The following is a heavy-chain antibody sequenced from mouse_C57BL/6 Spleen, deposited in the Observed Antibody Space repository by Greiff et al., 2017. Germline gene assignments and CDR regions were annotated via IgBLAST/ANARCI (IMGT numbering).Heavy chain of an antibody. V-gene: IGHV3-1*01. CDR1: GYSITSGYD. J-gene: IGHJ4*01. CDR2: ISYSGST. D-gene: IGHD2-2*01. CDR3: ARGLRGYAMDY. Sequence: EVKLQESGPGMVKPSQSLSLTCTVTGYSITSGYDWHWIRHFPGNKLEWMGYISYSGSTNYNPSLKSRISITHDTSKNHFFLKLNSVTTEDTATYYCARGLRGYAMDYWGQGTSVTVSS.